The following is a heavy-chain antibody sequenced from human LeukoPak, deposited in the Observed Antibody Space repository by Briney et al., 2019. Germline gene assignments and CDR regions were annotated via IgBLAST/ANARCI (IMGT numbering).Heavy chain of an antibody. J-gene: IGHJ5*02. V-gene: IGHV4-39*07. Sequence: SDTLSLTCTISGGSISSTSYYWSWIRQPPGKGLECIGEINHSGSTNYNPSLKSRVTISVDTSKNQFSLKLSSVTAADTAVYYCARAWGSSRRGGWFDPWGQGTLVTVSS. D-gene: IGHD6-13*01. CDR1: GGSISSTSYY. CDR2: INHSGST. CDR3: ARAWGSSRRGGWFDP.